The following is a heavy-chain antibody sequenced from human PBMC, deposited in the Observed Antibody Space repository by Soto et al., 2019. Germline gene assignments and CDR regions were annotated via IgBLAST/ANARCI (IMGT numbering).Heavy chain of an antibody. Sequence: EVQLVETGGGLIQPGGSLRLSCAASGLTVSSNYMNWVRQAPGKGLEWGSVLYSGGSTHYAGSVKGRFIISRDTSKNTLYLQMNSLRVEDTAVYYCARDRPGDEGDGFDIWGHGTMVTVSS. V-gene: IGHV3-53*02. J-gene: IGHJ3*02. D-gene: IGHD3-10*01. CDR2: LYSGGST. CDR1: GLTVSSNY. CDR3: ARDRPGDEGDGFDI.